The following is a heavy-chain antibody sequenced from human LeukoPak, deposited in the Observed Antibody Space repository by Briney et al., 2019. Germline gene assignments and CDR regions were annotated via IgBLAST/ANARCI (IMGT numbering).Heavy chain of an antibody. CDR2: ISSSSSYI. CDR1: GFTFSSYS. V-gene: IGHV3-21*01. CDR3: ARSLGAARTFDY. Sequence: GGSLRLSCAAPGFTFSSYSMNWVRQAPGKGLEWVSSISSSSSYIYYADSVKGRFTISRDNAKNSLYLQMNSLRAEDTAVYYCARSLGAARTFDYWGQGTLVTVSS. D-gene: IGHD6-6*01. J-gene: IGHJ4*02.